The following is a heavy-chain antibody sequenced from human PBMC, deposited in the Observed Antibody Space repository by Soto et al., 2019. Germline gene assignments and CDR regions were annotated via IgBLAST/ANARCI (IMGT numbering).Heavy chain of an antibody. J-gene: IGHJ4*02. CDR1: GFNFRSFW. CDR2: IDNDGASR. Sequence: AGGSLRLSCAASGFNFRSFWMNWVRQVPGEGPMWVSRIDNDGASRNYADSVRGRFTISRDNAKNTLDLQMNSLRVEDTAIYYCVRDNWSFYYWGQGTPVTVSS. CDR3: VRDNWSFYY. V-gene: IGHV3-74*01.